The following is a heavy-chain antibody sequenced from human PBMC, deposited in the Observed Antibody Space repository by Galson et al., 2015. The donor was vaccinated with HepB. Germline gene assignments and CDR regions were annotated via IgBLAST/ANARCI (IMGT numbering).Heavy chain of an antibody. CDR2: VDPEDGET. J-gene: IGHJ3*02. Sequence: VKVSCKVSGYTFTDHYIHWVQQAPGKGLEWMGLVDPEDGETIDAEKFQDRVTITADTSTDTAYMELSSLRSEDTAVYYCATGSHGYRAAFDIWGQGTLVTVSS. CDR3: ATGSHGYRAAFDI. CDR1: GYTFTDHY. V-gene: IGHV1-69-2*01. D-gene: IGHD3-22*01.